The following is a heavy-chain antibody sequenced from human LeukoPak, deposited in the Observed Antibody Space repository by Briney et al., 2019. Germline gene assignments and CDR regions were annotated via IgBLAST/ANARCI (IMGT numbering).Heavy chain of an antibody. J-gene: IGHJ4*02. CDR3: ARARLSFTRGIGANYFDY. CDR1: GFTFSNAW. V-gene: IGHV3-15*01. CDR2: IKSKTDGGTT. Sequence: GGSLRLSCAASGFTFSNAWMSWVRQAPGKGLEWVGRIKSKTDGGTTDYAAPVKGRFTIPRDDSKNTLYLQMNSLKTEDTAVYYCARARLSFTRGIGANYFDYWGQGTPVTVSS. D-gene: IGHD2-15*01.